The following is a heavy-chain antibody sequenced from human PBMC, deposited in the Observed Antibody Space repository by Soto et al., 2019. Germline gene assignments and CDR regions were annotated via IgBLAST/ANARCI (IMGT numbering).Heavy chain of an antibody. CDR3: ARVSAAAGTRWFDP. Sequence: SETLSLTCTVSGGSISSYYWSWIRQPPGKGLEWIGYIYYSGSTNYNPSLKSRVTISVDTSKNQFSLKLSSVTAADKAVYYCARVSAAAGTRWFDPWGQGTLVTVSS. J-gene: IGHJ5*02. V-gene: IGHV4-59*01. D-gene: IGHD6-13*01. CDR1: GGSISSYY. CDR2: IYYSGST.